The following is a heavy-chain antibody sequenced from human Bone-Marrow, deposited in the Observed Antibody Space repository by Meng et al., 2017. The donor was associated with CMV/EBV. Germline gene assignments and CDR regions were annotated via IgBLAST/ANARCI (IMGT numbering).Heavy chain of an antibody. V-gene: IGHV1-2*02. Sequence: ASVKVSCKASGYTFTGYYMHWVRQAPGQGLEWMGWINPNSGGTNYAQKFQGRVTMTRDTSISTAYMELRSLRSDDTAVYYCARALYCSSTRCPSTASCYGMDVWGQGTTVTVSS. D-gene: IGHD2-2*01. J-gene: IGHJ6*02. CDR2: INPNSGGT. CDR3: ARALYCSSTRCPSTASCYGMDV. CDR1: GYTFTGYY.